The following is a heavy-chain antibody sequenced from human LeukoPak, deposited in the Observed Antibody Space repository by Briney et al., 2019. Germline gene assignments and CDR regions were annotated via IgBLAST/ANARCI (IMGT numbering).Heavy chain of an antibody. D-gene: IGHD3-10*01. CDR2: INHSGST. CDR1: GGSFSGYY. Sequence: PSETLSLTCAVYGGSFSGYYWSWIRQPPGKGLEWIGEINHSGSTNYNPSLKSRVTISVDTSKNQFSLKLSSVTAADTAVYYCARRRYGSTRNNWFDPWGQGTLVTVSS. V-gene: IGHV4-34*01. CDR3: ARRRYGSTRNNWFDP. J-gene: IGHJ5*02.